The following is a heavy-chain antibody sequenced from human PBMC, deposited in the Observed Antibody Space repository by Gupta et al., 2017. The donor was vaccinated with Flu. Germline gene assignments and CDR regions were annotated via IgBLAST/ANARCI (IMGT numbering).Heavy chain of an antibody. CDR3: ARDAGGHSHGLGWFDP. Sequence: QVQLVQSGAEVKKPGASVKVSCQVSGYTFTSHDIYWVRQAPGQGLEWMGWINPNTGSTGYAQNFHGRVTMTRDTALGTAYMELSSLTSEDTAVYYCARDAGGHSHGLGWFDPWGLGTLVTVSS. D-gene: IGHD5-18*01. J-gene: IGHJ5*02. V-gene: IGHV1-8*01. CDR1: GYTFTSHD. CDR2: INPNTGST.